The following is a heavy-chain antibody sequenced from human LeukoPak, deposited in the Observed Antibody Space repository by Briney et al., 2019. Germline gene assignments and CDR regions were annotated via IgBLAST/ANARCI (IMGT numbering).Heavy chain of an antibody. Sequence: SETLSLTCAVYGGSFSGYYWSWIRQPPGKGLEWIGEINHSGSTNYNPSLKSRVTISVATSKNQFSLKLSSVTAADTAVYYCARDGGYCTNGVCYIWFDPWGQGTLVTVSS. D-gene: IGHD2-8*01. CDR1: GGSFSGYY. V-gene: IGHV4-34*01. CDR2: INHSGST. CDR3: ARDGGYCTNGVCYIWFDP. J-gene: IGHJ5*02.